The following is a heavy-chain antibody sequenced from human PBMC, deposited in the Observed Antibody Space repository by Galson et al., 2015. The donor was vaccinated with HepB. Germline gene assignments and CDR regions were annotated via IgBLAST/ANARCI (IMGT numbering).Heavy chain of an antibody. CDR3: AKDPPSERRRDAFDI. Sequence: SLRLSCAASEFTFSDYSLDWVRQAPGKGLQWIGRVRPKVSSYTTEYAASVKGRFTISRDDSKNSLYLQMNSLRAEDTAVYYCAKDPPSERRRDAFDIWGQGTMVTVSS. V-gene: IGHV3-72*01. D-gene: IGHD1-1*01. CDR1: EFTFSDYS. CDR2: VRPKVSSYTT. J-gene: IGHJ3*02.